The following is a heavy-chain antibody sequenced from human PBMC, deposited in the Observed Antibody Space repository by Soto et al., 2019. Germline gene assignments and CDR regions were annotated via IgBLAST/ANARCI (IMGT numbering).Heavy chain of an antibody. J-gene: IGHJ3*02. D-gene: IGHD3-10*01. CDR2: IIPIFGTT. Sequence: GASVKVSCKASGGAFSSHAISWVRQAPGQGLEWMGGIIPIFGTTNYAQRLQGRVSITADESTSTAYMELSSLRSEDTAVYYCAGSYKYGSGTFDAFDMWGQGTMVTVSS. CDR3: AGSYKYGSGTFDAFDM. CDR1: GGAFSSHA. V-gene: IGHV1-69*13.